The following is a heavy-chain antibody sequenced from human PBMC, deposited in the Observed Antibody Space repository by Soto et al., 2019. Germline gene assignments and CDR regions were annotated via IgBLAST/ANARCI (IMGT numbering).Heavy chain of an antibody. CDR2: IVVGSGNT. Sequence: SVKVSCKASGFTFTSSAVQWVRQARGQRLEWIGWIVVGSGNTNYAQKFQERVTITRDMSTSTAYMELSSLRSEDTAVYYCAADPGYCSGGSCDPGWFDPWGQGTLVTVSS. CDR3: AADPGYCSGGSCDPGWFDP. J-gene: IGHJ5*02. D-gene: IGHD2-15*01. CDR1: GFTFTSSA. V-gene: IGHV1-58*01.